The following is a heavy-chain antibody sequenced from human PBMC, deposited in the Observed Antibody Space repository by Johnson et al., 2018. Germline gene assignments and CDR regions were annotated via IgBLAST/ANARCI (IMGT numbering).Heavy chain of an antibody. CDR2: ITGSRSHI. Sequence: VQLVESGGGLVKPGGSLRLSCTASGFTFSSYTVNWVRQAPGKVLEWVSSITGSRSHIFYADSVKGRFTISRDNAENSVYLQMTRLRAEDTAVYYCARKGFDDSQRGNYFPYWGRGTLVTVFS. V-gene: IGHV3-21*01. CDR3: ARKGFDDSQRGNYFPY. D-gene: IGHD3-10*01. J-gene: IGHJ1*01. CDR1: GFTFSSYT.